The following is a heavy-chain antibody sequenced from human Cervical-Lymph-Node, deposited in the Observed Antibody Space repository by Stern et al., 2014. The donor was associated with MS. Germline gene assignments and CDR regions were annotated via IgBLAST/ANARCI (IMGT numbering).Heavy chain of an antibody. D-gene: IGHD3-10*01. CDR1: GFTFSTYW. CDR2: INSDGSDT. CDR3: VRDNYGVDY. J-gene: IGHJ4*02. V-gene: IGHV3-74*01. Sequence: EVQLEESGGGLVQPGGSLRLSCAASGFTFSTYWMQWVRQVPGKGLVWVSHINSDGSDTTYADSVKGRFTISRDNAKNTLYLQMNSLRAEDTAVYYCVRDNYGVDYWGQGTLVTVSS.